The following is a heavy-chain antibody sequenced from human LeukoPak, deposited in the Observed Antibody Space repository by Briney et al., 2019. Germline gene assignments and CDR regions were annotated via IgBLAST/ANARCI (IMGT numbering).Heavy chain of an antibody. J-gene: IGHJ3*02. CDR2: IYTSGST. CDR3: ARGVATTQFGGAFDI. V-gene: IGHV4-4*07. CDR1: GGSISSYY. D-gene: IGHD5-12*01. Sequence: SETLSLTCTVSGGSISSYYWSWIRQPAGKGLEWIGRIYTSGSTNYNPSLKSRVTMSVDTSKNQFSLKLSSVTAADTAVYYCARGVATTQFGGAFDIWAKGQWSPSLQ.